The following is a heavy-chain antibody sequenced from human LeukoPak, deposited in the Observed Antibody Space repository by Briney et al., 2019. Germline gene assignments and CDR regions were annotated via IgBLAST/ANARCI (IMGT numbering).Heavy chain of an antibody. CDR2: ISYDGSNK. V-gene: IGHV3-30*18. D-gene: IGHD4-23*01. J-gene: IGHJ4*02. Sequence: GGSLRLSCAASGFSFRSYGMHWVRQAPGKGLEWVAVISYDGSNKYYADSVKGRFTISRDNSKNTLYLQMNSLRAEATAVYYCAKDDFDYGGLHWGQGTLVTVSS. CDR1: GFSFRSYG. CDR3: AKDDFDYGGLH.